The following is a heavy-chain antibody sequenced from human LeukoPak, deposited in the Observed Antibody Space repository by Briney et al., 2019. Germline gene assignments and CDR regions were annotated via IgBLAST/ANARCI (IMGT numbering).Heavy chain of an antibody. CDR3: ARGFNSGWYVDD. D-gene: IGHD6-19*01. V-gene: IGHV4-34*01. CDR2: INHSGST. CDR1: GGSFSGYY. J-gene: IGHJ4*02. Sequence: SETLSLTCAVSGGSFSGYYCSWIRQPPGKGLEWIGEINHSGSTNYNPSLKSRVTISVEKSKNHFSLKLTSVTAADTAVYYCARGFNSGWYVDDWGQGTLVTASS.